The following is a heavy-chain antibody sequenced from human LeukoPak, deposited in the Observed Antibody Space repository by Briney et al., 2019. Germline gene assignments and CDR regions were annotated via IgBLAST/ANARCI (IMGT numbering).Heavy chain of an antibody. CDR1: CGSISSSSYY. Sequence: SETLSLTCTVSCGSISSSSYYWGWIRQPPGTGLEWIGSIYYSGSTYYNPSLKSRVTISVDTSKNQFSLKLSSVTAADTAVYYCARQWETYYDFWSGYPNWFDPWGQGTLVTVSS. V-gene: IGHV4-39*01. D-gene: IGHD3-3*01. CDR3: ARQWETYYDFWSGYPNWFDP. J-gene: IGHJ5*02. CDR2: IYYSGST.